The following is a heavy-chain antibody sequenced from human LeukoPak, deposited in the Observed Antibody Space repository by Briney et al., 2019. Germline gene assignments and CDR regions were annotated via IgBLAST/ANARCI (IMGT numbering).Heavy chain of an antibody. Sequence: SETLSLTCDVFGGSFSGYYWSWIRQPPGKGLEWIGEINHSGSTNYNPSLKSRVTISVDTSKNQFSLKLSSVTAADTAVYYCARQGYDFWSGSGNWFDPWGQGTLVTVSS. CDR3: ARQGYDFWSGSGNWFDP. CDR1: GGSFSGYY. CDR2: INHSGST. J-gene: IGHJ5*02. V-gene: IGHV4-34*01. D-gene: IGHD3-3*01.